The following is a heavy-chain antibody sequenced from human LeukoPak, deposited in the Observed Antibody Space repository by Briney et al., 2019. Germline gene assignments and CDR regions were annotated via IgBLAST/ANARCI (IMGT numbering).Heavy chain of an antibody. CDR2: IRYDGSNK. V-gene: IGHV3-30*02. Sequence: PGGSLRLSCAASGFTFSSYGMHWVRQAPGKGLEWVAFIRYDGSNKYYADSVKGRFTISRDNSKNTLYLQMNSLRAEDTAVYYCAKVGNYYDSSGIGYFDLWGRGTLVTVSS. D-gene: IGHD3-22*01. CDR3: AKVGNYYDSSGIGYFDL. CDR1: GFTFSSYG. J-gene: IGHJ2*01.